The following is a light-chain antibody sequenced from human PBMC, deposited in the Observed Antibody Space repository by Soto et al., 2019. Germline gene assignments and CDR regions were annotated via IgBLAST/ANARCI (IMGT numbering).Light chain of an antibody. CDR3: QQYDSWT. Sequence: EIVMTQSPATLSVSPGGRATLSCRASQSISDTLAWYQQKPGQAPRLLIYSASRGATGFPARFSGSGSGTDFTLTISRLEPEDFAVYYCQQYDSWTFGQGTKVDIK. V-gene: IGKV3-15*01. CDR2: SAS. CDR1: QSISDT. J-gene: IGKJ1*01.